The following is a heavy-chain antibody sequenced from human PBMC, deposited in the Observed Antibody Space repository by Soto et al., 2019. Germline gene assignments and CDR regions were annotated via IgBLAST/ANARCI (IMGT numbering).Heavy chain of an antibody. Sequence: PSETLSLTCTVSGGSIRSYYWSWIRQAPGKGLEWIGYLYNSGSTVYNPSLKSRVTISVDTSKNQFSLKLNSVTAADTAVYYCARTPDIWGQGTMVTVS. CDR3: ARTPDI. CDR2: LYNSGST. CDR1: GGSIRSYY. J-gene: IGHJ3*02. V-gene: IGHV4-59*01.